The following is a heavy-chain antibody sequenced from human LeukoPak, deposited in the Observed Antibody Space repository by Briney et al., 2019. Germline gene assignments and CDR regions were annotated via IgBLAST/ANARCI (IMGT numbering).Heavy chain of an antibody. J-gene: IGHJ4*02. D-gene: IGHD3-16*01. CDR3: ARDYWRSLEY. CDR1: GFTFSSLA. V-gene: IGHV3-7*03. Sequence: GGSLRLPCAASGFTFSSLAMHWVRQAPRKGLEWVAIINEDGNTKYYVDSLKGRFTISRDNAKNSLYLQMSSLRAEDTAVYYCARDYWRSLEYWGQGTLVTVSS. CDR2: INEDGNTK.